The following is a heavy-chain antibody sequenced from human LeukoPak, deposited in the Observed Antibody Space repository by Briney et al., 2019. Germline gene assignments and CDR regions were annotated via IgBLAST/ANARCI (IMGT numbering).Heavy chain of an antibody. CDR2: IYYSGST. V-gene: IGHV4-39*07. CDR3: TRLSGDNWNYGGNFDS. Sequence: SETLSLTCTVSGVSISSSSYYWGWIRQPPGKGLEWIGTIYYSGSTYYNPSLKSRVTISLDTSKNQFSLNLSSVTAADTAVYYCTRLSGDNWNYGGNFDSWGQGTLVTVSS. D-gene: IGHD1-7*01. J-gene: IGHJ4*02. CDR1: GVSISSSSYY.